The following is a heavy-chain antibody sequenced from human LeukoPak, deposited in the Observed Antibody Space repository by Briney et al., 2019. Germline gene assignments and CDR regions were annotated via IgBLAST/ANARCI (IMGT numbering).Heavy chain of an antibody. CDR2: ISGSGGSI. J-gene: IGHJ1*01. Sequence: GGSLRLSCAASGFTFISYAMSWVRQAPGKGLEWVSAISGSGGSIYYADFVKGRFTVSRDNSKNTLYLQMNTLRAQDTAVYYCAKDEDARPMYFQDWGQGTLVTVSS. V-gene: IGHV3-23*01. CDR1: GFTFISYA. D-gene: IGHD3-10*02. CDR3: AKDEDARPMYFQD.